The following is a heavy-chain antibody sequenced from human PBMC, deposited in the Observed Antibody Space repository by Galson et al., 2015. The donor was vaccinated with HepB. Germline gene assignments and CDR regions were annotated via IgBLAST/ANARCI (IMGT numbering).Heavy chain of an antibody. J-gene: IGHJ4*02. CDR1: GYSFINYA. CDR2: INAGNANT. CDR3: ARGYDSSGYYFDY. V-gene: IGHV1-3*01. D-gene: IGHD3-22*01. Sequence: SVKVSCKASGYSFINYAIHWVRQAPGQRPEWMGWINAGNANTKYSQKFQGRVTITRDTSASKVYMEMSSLTSEDTAVYYCARGYDSSGYYFDYWGQGTLVTVSS.